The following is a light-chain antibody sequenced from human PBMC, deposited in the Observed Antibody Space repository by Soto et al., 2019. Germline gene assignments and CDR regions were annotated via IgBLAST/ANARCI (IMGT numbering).Light chain of an antibody. CDR1: SSDDGGYHY. V-gene: IGLV2-11*01. J-gene: IGLJ2*01. CDR2: DVN. Sequence: QSVLTQPRSVSGSPGQSVTLSCTGTSSDDGGYHYVSWYQHHPGKAPKIIIFDVNQRPSGVPDRFSGSKSGNTASLTISGLQTEDEADYYCCSYAGSYTLVFGGGTKLTVL. CDR3: CSYAGSYTLV.